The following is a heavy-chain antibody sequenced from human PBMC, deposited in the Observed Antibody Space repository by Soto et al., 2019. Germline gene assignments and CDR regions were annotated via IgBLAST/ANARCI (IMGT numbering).Heavy chain of an antibody. CDR3: AKVTKRAAAGRYEYYKYGMDV. D-gene: IGHD6-13*01. V-gene: IGHV3-23*01. J-gene: IGHJ6*02. CDR2: ISGSGGSS. Sequence: LRLSCAVSGLTFSDYGMTWVRQAPGKGLEWVSVISGSGGSSYYAASVKGRFTISRDNSKNTLYLQMNGLRAEDTALYYCAKVTKRAAAGRYEYYKYGMDVWGQGTTVTVSS. CDR1: GLTFSDYG.